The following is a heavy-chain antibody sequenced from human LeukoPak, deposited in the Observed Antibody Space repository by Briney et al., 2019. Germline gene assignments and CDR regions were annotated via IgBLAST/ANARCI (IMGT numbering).Heavy chain of an antibody. V-gene: IGHV1-2*02. CDR3: ARAAIAVAGDYHYHYMDV. CDR1: GYTFTGHY. CDR2: ISPNSGDT. Sequence: ASVKVSCKASGYTFTGHYMHWVRQAPPQGLEWMGWISPNSGDTDYAQRFQGRVTMTRDTSISTAYMELSRLRSDDTAVYYCARAAIAVAGDYHYHYMDVWGKGTTVTVSS. J-gene: IGHJ6*03. D-gene: IGHD6-19*01.